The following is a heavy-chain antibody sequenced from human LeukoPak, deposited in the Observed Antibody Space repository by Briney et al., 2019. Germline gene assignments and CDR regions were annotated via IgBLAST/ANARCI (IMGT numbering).Heavy chain of an antibody. CDR2: IYHSGIT. V-gene: IGHV4-30-2*01. CDR3: ARGSGFYYGSGSPPTAVDV. Sequence: SETLSLTCAVSGGSIGSGGFSWSWIRLPPGKGLECIGYIYHSGITYYNPSLKSRVTISIDRSKNQFSLTLSSVTAADTAVYYWARGSGFYYGSGSPPTAVDVWGQGTTVTVSS. CDR1: GGSIGSGGFS. J-gene: IGHJ6*02. D-gene: IGHD3-10*01.